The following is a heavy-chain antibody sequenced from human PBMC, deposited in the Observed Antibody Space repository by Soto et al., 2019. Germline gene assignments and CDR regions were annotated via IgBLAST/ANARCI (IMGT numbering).Heavy chain of an antibody. Sequence: QMQLVQSGPEVKKPGTSVKVSCKASGFTFTNSAIQWVRPARGQRLEWIGWIVVGSGNTNYAQKFQERLTITRDMSTSTAYMELSSLRSEDTAIYYCAARTVYDTSYYYMDVWGKGTTVTVSS. CDR2: IVVGSGNT. D-gene: IGHD3-9*01. J-gene: IGHJ6*03. CDR3: AARTVYDTSYYYMDV. V-gene: IGHV1-58*02. CDR1: GFTFTNSA.